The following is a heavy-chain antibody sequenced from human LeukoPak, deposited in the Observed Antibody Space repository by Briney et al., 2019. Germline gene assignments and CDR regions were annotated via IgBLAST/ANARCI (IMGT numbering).Heavy chain of an antibody. CDR1: GYTLTELS. D-gene: IGHD3-10*01. V-gene: IGHV1-24*01. CDR3: ATDLMVRGVISYGMDV. CDR2: FDPEDGET. Sequence: ASVKVSCKVSGYTLTELSMHWVRQAPGKGLEWMGGFDPEDGETIYAQKFQGRVTMTEDTSTDTAYMELSSLRSEDTAVYYCATDLMVRGVISYGMDVWGQGTTVTVSS. J-gene: IGHJ6*02.